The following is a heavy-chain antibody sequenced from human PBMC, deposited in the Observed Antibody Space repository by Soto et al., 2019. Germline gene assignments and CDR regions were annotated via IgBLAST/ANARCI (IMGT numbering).Heavy chain of an antibody. V-gene: IGHV3-21*04. J-gene: IGHJ6*02. Sequence: PGGSLRLSCVASRSAFSSYSISWVRQAPGKGLEWVSSISVSSSYIYYAASVKGRFIISRDNDATSVYLQMKNLRADDTAIYYCAASIFYYGMDVWGQGTTVTVSS. CDR3: AASIFYYGMDV. CDR2: ISVSSSYI. CDR1: RSAFSSYS.